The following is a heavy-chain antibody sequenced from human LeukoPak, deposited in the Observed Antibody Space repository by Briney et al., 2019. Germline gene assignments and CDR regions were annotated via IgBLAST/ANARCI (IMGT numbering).Heavy chain of an antibody. D-gene: IGHD2-15*01. V-gene: IGHV4-34*01. Sequence: SETLSLTCAVYGGSFSGYYWSWIRQPPGKGLEWIGEINHSGSTNYNPSLKSRVTISVDTSKNQFSLKLSSVTAADTAVYYCGRGGHLNCSGGSCYSGPRENWFDPWGQGTLVTVSS. J-gene: IGHJ5*02. CDR2: INHSGST. CDR1: GGSFSGYY. CDR3: GRGGHLNCSGGSCYSGPRENWFDP.